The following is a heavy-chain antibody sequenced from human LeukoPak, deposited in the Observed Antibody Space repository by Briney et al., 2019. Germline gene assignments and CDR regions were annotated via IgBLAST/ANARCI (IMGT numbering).Heavy chain of an antibody. D-gene: IGHD3-22*01. V-gene: IGHV1-69*13. Sequence: SVKVSCKASGGTFSTFPISWVRQAPGQRLEWIGGIIPIFGPNYAQKFQGRATISADLATATAYMELSSLTSEDTSVYYCATGKDRSGYYYSLDYWGQGTLVAVSS. CDR2: IIPIFGP. J-gene: IGHJ4*02. CDR3: ATGKDRSGYYYSLDY. CDR1: GGTFSTFP.